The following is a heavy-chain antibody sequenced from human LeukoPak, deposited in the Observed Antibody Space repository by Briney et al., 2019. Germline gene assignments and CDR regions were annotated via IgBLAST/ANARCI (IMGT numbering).Heavy chain of an antibody. Sequence: SVKVSCKASGGTFSSYAISWVRQAPGQGLEWMGRIIPIFGTANYAQKFQGRVTITTDESTSTAYMELSSLRSEYTAGCYCAVGTYRSSFGWVDYWGQGTLVTVSS. V-gene: IGHV1-69*05. CDR3: AVGTYRSSFGWVDY. CDR1: GGTFSSYA. D-gene: IGHD6-6*01. CDR2: IIPIFGTA. J-gene: IGHJ4*02.